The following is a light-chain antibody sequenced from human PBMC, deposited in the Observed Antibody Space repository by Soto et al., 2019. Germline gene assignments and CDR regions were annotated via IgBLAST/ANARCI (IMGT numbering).Light chain of an antibody. CDR2: AAS. CDR1: QSVNRN. Sequence: EIVMTQSPATLSVSPGERATLSCRASQSVNRNLAWYQQKPGQAPRLLISAASTRATGIPARFSGSGSETEFTLTISSLQSEDVAVYYCQQDNNWWTFGQGTKVAMK. V-gene: IGKV3-15*01. J-gene: IGKJ1*01. CDR3: QQDNNWWT.